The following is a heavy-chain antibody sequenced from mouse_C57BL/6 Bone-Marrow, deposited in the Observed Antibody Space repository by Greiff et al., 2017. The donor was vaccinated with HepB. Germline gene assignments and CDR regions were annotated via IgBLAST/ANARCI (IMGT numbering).Heavy chain of an antibody. CDR2: ISDGGSYT. D-gene: IGHD2-4*01. J-gene: IGHJ3*01. V-gene: IGHV5-4*01. CDR1: GFTFSSYA. Sequence: EVKLMESGGGLVKPGGSLKLSCAASGFTFSSYAMSWVRQSPEKRLEWVGTISDGGSYTYYPDNVKGRVTISRDNAKNNLYLQMSDLKSEDTAMYYCARDDYDYFWFAYWGQGTLVTVSA. CDR3: ARDDYDYFWFAY.